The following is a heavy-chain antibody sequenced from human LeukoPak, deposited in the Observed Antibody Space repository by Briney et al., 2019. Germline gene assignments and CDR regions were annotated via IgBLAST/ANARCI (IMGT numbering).Heavy chain of an antibody. V-gene: IGHV4-59*01. D-gene: IGHD5-18*01. J-gene: IGHJ4*02. CDR1: GGSISSYY. CDR3: ARVARGYSYDPTDY. Sequence: SETLSLTCTVSGGSISSYYWSWIRQPPGKGLEWIGYIYYSGSTNYNPSLKSRVTISVDTSKNQFSLKLSSVTAADTAVYYCARVARGYSYDPTDYWGQGTLVTVSS. CDR2: IYYSGST.